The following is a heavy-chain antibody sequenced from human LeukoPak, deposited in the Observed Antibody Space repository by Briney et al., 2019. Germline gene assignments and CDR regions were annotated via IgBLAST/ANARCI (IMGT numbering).Heavy chain of an antibody. Sequence: PSETLSLTCTVSGGAISSGAYYWGWIRQPPGKGLEWIGFIYYSGSTNYNPSLKSRVTISVDTSKNQFFLNLRSVTAADTAVYYCARVPRIEAGATGDWFDPWGQGTVVTVSS. D-gene: IGHD6-13*01. J-gene: IGHJ5*02. CDR1: GGAISSGAYY. CDR3: ARVPRIEAGATGDWFDP. CDR2: IYYSGST. V-gene: IGHV4-61*08.